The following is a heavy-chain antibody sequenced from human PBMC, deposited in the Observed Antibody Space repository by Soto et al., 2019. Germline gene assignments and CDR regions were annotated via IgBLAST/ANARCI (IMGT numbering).Heavy chain of an antibody. J-gene: IGHJ4*01. Sequence: QVHLVESGTEVKKAGASVKVSCKASGYTFSDYILQWVRQAPGQGLEWMGGINPNGGGTEFAQKFQDRITLTMDKSTTTVFMELIRLKSDDTAIYFCARARSRQSDGDNWGQGTPVSVSS. V-gene: IGHV1-2*02. D-gene: IGHD2-21*01. CDR2: INPNGGGT. CDR3: ARARSRQSDGDN. CDR1: GYTFSDYI.